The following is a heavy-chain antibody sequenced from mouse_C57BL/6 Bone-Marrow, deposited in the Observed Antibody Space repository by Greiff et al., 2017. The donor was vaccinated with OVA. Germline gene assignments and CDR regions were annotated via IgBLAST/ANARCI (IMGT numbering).Heavy chain of an antibody. Sequence: EVKLVESGGGLVQPGGSLKLSCAASGFTFSDYGMAWVRPAPRKGPEWVAFISNLAYSIYYAATVTGRFTISRENAKNTLYLEMSSLRSEDTAMYYCARLLGYYYAMDYWGQGTSVTGSS. D-gene: IGHD4-1*01. CDR2: ISNLAYSI. V-gene: IGHV5-15*01. CDR1: GFTFSDYG. J-gene: IGHJ4*01. CDR3: ARLLGYYYAMDY.